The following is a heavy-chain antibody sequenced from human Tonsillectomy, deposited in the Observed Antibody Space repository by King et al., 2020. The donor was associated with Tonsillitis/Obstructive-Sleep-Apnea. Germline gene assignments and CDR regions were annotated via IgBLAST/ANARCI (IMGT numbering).Heavy chain of an antibody. V-gene: IGHV3-49*04. CDR3: TRNYCSSTSCYQYYFDY. J-gene: IGHJ4*02. Sequence: VQLVESGGGLVQPGRSLRLSCTASGFTFGDYAMSWVRRAPGKGLEWVGFIRSKAYGGTTEYAASVKGRFTISRDDSKSIAYLQMNSLKTDDTAVYYCTRNYCSSTSCYQYYFDYWGQGTLVTVSS. D-gene: IGHD2-2*01. CDR2: IRSKAYGGTT. CDR1: GFTFGDYA.